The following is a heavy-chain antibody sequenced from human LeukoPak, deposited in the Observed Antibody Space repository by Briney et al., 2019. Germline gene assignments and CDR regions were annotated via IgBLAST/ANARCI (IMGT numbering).Heavy chain of an antibody. V-gene: IGHV1-8*01. CDR1: GYTFTSHD. D-gene: IGHD4-17*01. J-gene: IGHJ6*02. CDR2: MNPNCGNT. Sequence: ASVKVSCKASGYTFTSHDINWVRQATGQGLEWMGWMNPNCGNTGYAQKFQGRVTMTRNTSISTAYMELSSLRSEDTAVYYCARPGGLATVTGEGMDVWGQGTTVTISS. CDR3: ARPGGLATVTGEGMDV.